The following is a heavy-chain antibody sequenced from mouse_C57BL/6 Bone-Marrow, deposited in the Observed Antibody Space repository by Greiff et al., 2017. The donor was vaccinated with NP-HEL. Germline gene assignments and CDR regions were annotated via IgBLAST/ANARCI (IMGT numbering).Heavy chain of an antibody. CDR3: AKNGRWRGYFDV. J-gene: IGHJ1*03. CDR1: GFSLTSYG. Sequence: QVQLQQSGPGLVQPSQSLSITCTVSGFSLTSYGVHWVRQSPGKGLEWLGVIWRGGSTDYNAAFMSRLSITKDKSKGQVFFKMNSLQADDTAIYYCAKNGRWRGYFDVWGTGTTVTVSS. CDR2: IWRGGST. V-gene: IGHV2-5*01. D-gene: IGHD1-1*02.